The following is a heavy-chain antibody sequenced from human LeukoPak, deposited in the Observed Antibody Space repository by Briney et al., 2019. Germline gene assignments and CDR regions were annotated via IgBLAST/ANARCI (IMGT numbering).Heavy chain of an antibody. CDR3: ARVPGRFTWYFDL. CDR2: IYHSGST. V-gene: IGHV4-39*07. CDR1: GGSISSSSYY. J-gene: IGHJ2*01. Sequence: PSETLSLTCTVSGGSISSSSYYWGWIRQPPGKGLEWIGIIYHSGSTYYNPSLKSRVTISVDTSKNQFSLKLSSVTAADTAVYYCARVPGRFTWYFDLWGRGTLVTVSS.